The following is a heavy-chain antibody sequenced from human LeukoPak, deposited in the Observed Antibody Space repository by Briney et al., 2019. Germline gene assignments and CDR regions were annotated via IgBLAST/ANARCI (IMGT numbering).Heavy chain of an antibody. D-gene: IGHD3-22*01. J-gene: IGHJ4*02. CDR2: IRYDGSNK. V-gene: IGHV3-30*02. CDR1: GFTFSSYG. Sequence: PGGSLRLSCAASGFTFSSYGMHWVRQAPGKGLEWVAFIRYDGSNKYYANSVKGRFTISRDNSKNTLYLQMNSLRAEDTAVYYCAKELDYYDEGDYWGQGTLVTVSS. CDR3: AKELDYYDEGDY.